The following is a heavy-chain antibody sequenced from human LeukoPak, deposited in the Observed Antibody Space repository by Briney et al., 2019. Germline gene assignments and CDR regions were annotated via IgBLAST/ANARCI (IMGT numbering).Heavy chain of an antibody. J-gene: IGHJ4*02. CDR3: ARDLREAILDY. V-gene: IGHV1-46*01. CDR1: GYTFTSYG. Sequence: ASVKVSCKASGYTFTSYGISWVRQAPGQGLEWMGIINPSGGSTSYAQKFQGRVTMTRDTSTSTVYMELSSLRSEDTAVYYCARDLREAILDYWGQGTLVTVSS. D-gene: IGHD3-3*01. CDR2: INPSGGST.